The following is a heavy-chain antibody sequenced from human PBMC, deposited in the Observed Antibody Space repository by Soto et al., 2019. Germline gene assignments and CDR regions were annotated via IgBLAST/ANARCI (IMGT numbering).Heavy chain of an antibody. CDR1: GGSISSGGYY. J-gene: IGHJ4*02. V-gene: IGHV4-31*03. CDR3: ARGRYDSSGYYFDY. Sequence: QVQLQESGPGLVKPSQTLSLTCTVSGGSISSGGYYWSWIRQHPGKGLEWIGYIYYSGSTYYNPSLKSRVTRSVDTSKNQFSQKLSSVTAADTAVYYCARGRYDSSGYYFDYWGQGTLVTVSS. D-gene: IGHD3-22*01. CDR2: IYYSGST.